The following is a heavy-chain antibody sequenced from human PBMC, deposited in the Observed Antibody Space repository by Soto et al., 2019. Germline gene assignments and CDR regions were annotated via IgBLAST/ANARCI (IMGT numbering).Heavy chain of an antibody. V-gene: IGHV3-33*05. CDR3: ADIGGYDSVGGAY. Sequence: GGFLRLFCAASGFTFSAYVMHWVRQAPGKGLEWVTFISFNGKNTDYADSVKGRFTVSRDNARNTLYLQMNSLRAEDTAVYYCADIGGYDSVGGAYWGQGALVTVSS. CDR2: ISFNGKNT. D-gene: IGHD3-16*01. CDR1: GFTFSAYV. J-gene: IGHJ4*02.